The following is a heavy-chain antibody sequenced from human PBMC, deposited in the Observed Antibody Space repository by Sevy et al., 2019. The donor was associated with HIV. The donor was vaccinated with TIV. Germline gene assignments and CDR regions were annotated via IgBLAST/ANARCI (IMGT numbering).Heavy chain of an antibody. CDR1: GYTFTNFG. CDR2: ISAYNGNT. J-gene: IGHJ6*03. D-gene: IGHD3-9*01. CDR3: ARVTLTGSHDYYYMDV. V-gene: IGHV1-18*01. Sequence: ASVKASCKASGYTFTNFGINWVRQAPGQGLEWMGWISAYNGNTNYAQKLQDRVTMTTDTSTNTAYMELRSLTSDDTAVYYCARVTLTGSHDYYYMDVWGKGTTVTVSS.